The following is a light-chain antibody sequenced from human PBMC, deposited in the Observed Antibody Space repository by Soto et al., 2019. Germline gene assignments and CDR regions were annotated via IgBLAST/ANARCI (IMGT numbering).Light chain of an antibody. Sequence: QSVLKQPPSVSAAPGQNVTISCSGSSAKIGNNYVSWYRQLPGTAPKLLIYDNNKRPSGIPDRFSGSKSGTSATLGITGLQTGDEADYFCGTWDSSLSVGLFGGGTKVTV. CDR2: DNN. V-gene: IGLV1-51*01. J-gene: IGLJ3*02. CDR1: SAKIGNNY. CDR3: GTWDSSLSVGL.